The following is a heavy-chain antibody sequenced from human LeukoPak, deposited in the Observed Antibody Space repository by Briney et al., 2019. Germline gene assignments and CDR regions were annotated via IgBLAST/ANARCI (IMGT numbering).Heavy chain of an antibody. CDR3: ARAGMVVTATRQSWYFDL. CDR1: GFTVSSNY. CDR2: IYSGGST. V-gene: IGHV3-53*01. Sequence: GGSLRLSCAASGFTVSSNYMSWVRQAPGKGLEWVSVIYSGGSTYYADSVKGRFTISRDNSKNTLHLQMNSLRAEDTAVYYCARAGMVVTATRQSWYFDLWGRGTLVTVSS. J-gene: IGHJ2*01. D-gene: IGHD2-21*02.